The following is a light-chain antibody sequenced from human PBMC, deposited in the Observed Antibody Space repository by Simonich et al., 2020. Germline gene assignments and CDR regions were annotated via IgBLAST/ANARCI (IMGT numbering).Light chain of an antibody. CDR2: GAS. V-gene: IGKV3-11*01. J-gene: IGKJ1*01. CDR3: QQRSNWT. CDR1: QSVSSY. Sequence: EIVLTQSPATLSLSPGERATLSCRARQSVSSYLAWYQQKPGQAPRLLIYGASKRATRIPARFSGSGSGTDFTLTISSLEPEDFAVYYCQQRSNWTFGQGTKVEIK.